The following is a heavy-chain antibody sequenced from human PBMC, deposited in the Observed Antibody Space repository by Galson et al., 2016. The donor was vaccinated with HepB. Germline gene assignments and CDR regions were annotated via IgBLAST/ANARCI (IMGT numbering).Heavy chain of an antibody. D-gene: IGHD1/OR15-1a*01. J-gene: IGHJ4*02. CDR1: GFRFNDHA. CDR2: ITWNSGTV. V-gene: IGHV3-9*01. CDR3: ARDRGGTTNWDTDY. Sequence: SLRLSCAASGFRFNDHAMHWVRQAPGKGLEWVSGITWNSGTVGYADSVKGRFTISRDNAENSLFLQMKSLRPEDTALYYCARDRGGTTNWDTDYWGQGTLVTVSA.